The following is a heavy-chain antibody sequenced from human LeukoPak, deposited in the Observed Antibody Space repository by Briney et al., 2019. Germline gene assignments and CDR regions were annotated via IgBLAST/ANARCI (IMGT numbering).Heavy chain of an antibody. Sequence: ASVKVSCKASGYTFTNNYLHWVRQAPGQGLEWMGMIYPRDGSSSYAQNFQGRVTVTRDTSTTTVHMELRGLRSEDTAVYYCARDQEGFDYWGQGTVVTVSS. J-gene: IGHJ4*02. CDR1: GYTFTNNY. CDR3: ARDQEGFDY. V-gene: IGHV1-46*01. CDR2: IYPRDGSS.